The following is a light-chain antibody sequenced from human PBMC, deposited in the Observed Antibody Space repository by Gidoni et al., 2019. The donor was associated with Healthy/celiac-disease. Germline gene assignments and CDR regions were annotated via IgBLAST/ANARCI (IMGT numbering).Light chain of an antibody. CDR3: QQANSFPPA. CDR2: AAS. J-gene: IGKJ5*01. V-gene: IGKV1D-12*01. CDR1: QGISSW. Sequence: DTQLSQSPSSVSASVGDRVTITCRASQGISSWLAWYQQKPGKAPKLLIYAASNLQSGDPSRFRSSGSGTDFTLTVSSQQPEDFATYYCQQANSFPPAFSQGTRLKIK.